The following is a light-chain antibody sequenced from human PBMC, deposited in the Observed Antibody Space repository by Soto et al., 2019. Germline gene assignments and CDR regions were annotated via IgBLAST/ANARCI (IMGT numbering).Light chain of an antibody. Sequence: QTVVTQEPSFSVSPGRTVTLTCGLSSGSVSTSYYPSWYQQTPGQAPRTLIYSTNTRSSGVPDRFSGSILGNKAALTITCAQSDDEYDYYWVRSMGSGIWVLGGGTKLTVL. V-gene: IGLV8-61*01. CDR3: VRSMGSGIWV. CDR1: SGSVSTSYY. J-gene: IGLJ2*01. CDR2: STN.